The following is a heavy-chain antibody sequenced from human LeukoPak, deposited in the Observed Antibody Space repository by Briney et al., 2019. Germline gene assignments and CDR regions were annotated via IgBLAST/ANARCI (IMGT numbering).Heavy chain of an antibody. CDR2: MNPNSGNT. V-gene: IGHV1-8*01. Sequence: ASVKVSCKASGYTFTSYDINWVRQATGQRLEWMGWMNPNSGNTGYAQKFQGRVTMTRNTSISTAYMELSSLRSEDTAVYYCARGTGPRFKSWFDPWGQGTLVTVSS. CDR3: ARGTGPRFKSWFDP. J-gene: IGHJ5*02. CDR1: GYTFTSYD. D-gene: IGHD3-10*01.